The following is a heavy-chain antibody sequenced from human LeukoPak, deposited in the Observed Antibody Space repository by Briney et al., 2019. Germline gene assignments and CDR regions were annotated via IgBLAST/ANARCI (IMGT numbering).Heavy chain of an antibody. CDR2: INPNSGGT. J-gene: IGHJ4*02. CDR3: ARPVHVPNYYDSSGLDY. CDR1: GYTFTGYY. Sequence: GASVKVSCKASGYTFTGYYMHWVRQAPGQGLEWMGWINPNSGGTNYAQKFQGRVTMTRDTSISTAYMELSGLRSDDTAVYYCARPVHVPNYYDSSGLDYWGQGTLVTVSS. D-gene: IGHD3-22*01. V-gene: IGHV1-2*02.